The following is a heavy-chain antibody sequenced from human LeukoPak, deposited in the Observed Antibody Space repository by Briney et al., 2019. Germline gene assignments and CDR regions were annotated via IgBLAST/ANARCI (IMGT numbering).Heavy chain of an antibody. CDR1: GDSISTYY. CDR3: ARDQYYYDSSGYYRFDY. V-gene: IGHV4-59*01. Sequence: SETLSLTCTVSGDSISTYYWSWIRQPPGKGLEWIGYIYYRVTSDYNPSLKSRVTMSVDMSTRQISLKLSSVTAADTAVYYCARDQYYYDSSGYYRFDYWGQGTLVTVSS. CDR2: IYYRVTS. D-gene: IGHD3-22*01. J-gene: IGHJ4*02.